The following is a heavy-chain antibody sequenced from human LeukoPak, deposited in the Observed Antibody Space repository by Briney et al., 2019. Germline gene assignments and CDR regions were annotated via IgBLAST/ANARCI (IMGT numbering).Heavy chain of an antibody. CDR1: GFTFNSYA. CDR3: AKRAYYDFWSGYSDY. D-gene: IGHD3-3*01. CDR2: IIGSGSST. Sequence: GGSLRLSCAASGFTFNSYAMSWVRQAPGKGLEWVSVIIGSGSSTYYADSVKGRFTISRDNSKNTLYLQMNSLRAEDTAVYYCAKRAYYDFWSGYSDYWGQGTLVTVSS. V-gene: IGHV3-23*01. J-gene: IGHJ4*02.